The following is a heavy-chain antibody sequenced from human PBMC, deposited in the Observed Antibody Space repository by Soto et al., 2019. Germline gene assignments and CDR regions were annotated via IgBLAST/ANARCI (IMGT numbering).Heavy chain of an antibody. Sequence: EVQLLESGGGLVQPGGSLRLSCAASGFTFSNYAMSWVRQAPGKGLEWVSAISSSGDSPYYADSVKGRFTVSRDNSKNPLYLQMNSLRVEDTAIYYCARNTIPPPHYWGQGTLVTVSS. J-gene: IGHJ4*02. V-gene: IGHV3-23*01. D-gene: IGHD1-1*01. CDR2: ISSSGDSP. CDR1: GFTFSNYA. CDR3: ARNTIPPPHY.